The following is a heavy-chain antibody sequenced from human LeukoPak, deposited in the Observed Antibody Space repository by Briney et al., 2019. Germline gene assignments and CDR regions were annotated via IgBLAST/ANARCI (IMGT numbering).Heavy chain of an antibody. J-gene: IGHJ4*02. Sequence: GASVKVSCKASGYTFTTYAMTWVRQAPGQGLEWMGGIIPIFGTANYAQKFQGRVTITADESTSTAYMELSSLRSEDTAVYYCARALQPHSIAVAGTLVYWGQGTLVTVSS. CDR1: GYTFTTYA. CDR3: ARALQPHSIAVAGTLVY. V-gene: IGHV1-69*13. D-gene: IGHD6-19*01. CDR2: IIPIFGTA.